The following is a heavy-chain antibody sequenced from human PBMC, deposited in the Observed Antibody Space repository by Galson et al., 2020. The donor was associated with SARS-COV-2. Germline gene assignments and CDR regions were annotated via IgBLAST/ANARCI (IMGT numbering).Heavy chain of an antibody. CDR2: IAHDGSND. J-gene: IGHJ5*01. V-gene: IGHV3-30*04. D-gene: IGHD3-16*01. Sequence: GGSLRLSCAASGFTFRRYAMHWVRQAPGKGLEWLAVIAHDGSNDYYADSVKGRFIISRHNSKNLLYLQMNSLRREDTALYYCARDHGSGQGGDYWFDSWGQGTLVTVSS. CDR3: ARDHGSGQGGDYWFDS. CDR1: GFTFRRYA.